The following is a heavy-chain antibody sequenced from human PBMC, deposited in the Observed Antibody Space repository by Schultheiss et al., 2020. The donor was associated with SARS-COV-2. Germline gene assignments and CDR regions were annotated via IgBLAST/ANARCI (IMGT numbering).Heavy chain of an antibody. V-gene: IGHV4-61*08. CDR2: IYYSGST. Sequence: GSLRLSCTVSGGSISSGGYYWSWIRQHPGKGLEWIGYIYYSGSTNYNPSLKSRVTMSLDTSKNQFSLKLSSVTAEDTAVYYCARDIAVAAAGPHYYYYGMDVWGQGTTVTVSS. CDR1: GGSISSGGYY. J-gene: IGHJ6*02. D-gene: IGHD6-19*01. CDR3: ARDIAVAAAGPHYYYYGMDV.